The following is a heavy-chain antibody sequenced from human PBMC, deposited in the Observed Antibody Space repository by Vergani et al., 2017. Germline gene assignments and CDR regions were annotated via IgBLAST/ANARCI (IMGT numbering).Heavy chain of an antibody. CDR2: ISGSGGST. CDR3: ARSIYDSSDPFFDY. V-gene: IGHV3-23*04. J-gene: IGHJ4*02. CDR1: GFTFSSYS. Sequence: EVQLVESGGGLVKPGGSLRLSCAASGFTFSSYSMNWVRQAPGKGLEWVSAISGSGGSTYYADSVKGRFTISRDNSKNTLYLQMNSLRAEDTAVYYCARSIYDSSDPFFDYWGQGTLVTVSS. D-gene: IGHD3-22*01.